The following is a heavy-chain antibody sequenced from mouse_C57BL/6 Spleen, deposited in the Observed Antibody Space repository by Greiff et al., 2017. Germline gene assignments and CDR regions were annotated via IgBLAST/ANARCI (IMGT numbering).Heavy chain of an antibody. V-gene: IGHV14-1*01. D-gene: IGHD1-1*01. J-gene: IGHJ2*01. CDR1: GFNIKDYY. CDR2: IDPEDGDT. Sequence: EVQLQQSGAELVRPGASVKLSCTASGFNIKDYYMHWVKQRPEQGLEWIGRIDPEDGDTEYAPKFQGKATMTADTSSNTAYLQLSSLTSEDTAVYYCTTPNITTVVAPYYFDDWGQGTTLTVSS. CDR3: TTPNITTVVAPYYFDD.